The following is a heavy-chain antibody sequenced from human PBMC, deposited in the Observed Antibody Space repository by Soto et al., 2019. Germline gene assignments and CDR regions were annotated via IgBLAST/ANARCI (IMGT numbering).Heavy chain of an antibody. CDR3: AKDPNGDYIGASDA. D-gene: IGHD4-17*01. CDR2: ISGSGVST. Sequence: GGSLRLSCSASGFTFSSYAMSWVRQAPGKGLEWVSAISGSGVSTKYADSVKGRFTISRDNSKNTLYLQMNSLRAEDTAIYYCAKDPNGDYIGASDAWGQGTLVTVSS. CDR1: GFTFSSYA. J-gene: IGHJ5*02. V-gene: IGHV3-23*01.